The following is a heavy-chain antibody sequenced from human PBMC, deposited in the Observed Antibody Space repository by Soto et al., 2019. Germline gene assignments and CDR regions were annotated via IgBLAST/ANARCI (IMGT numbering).Heavy chain of an antibody. V-gene: IGHV1-18*01. J-gene: IGHJ3*02. CDR2: ISAYNGNT. CDR3: AGSTVTTWCDAFDI. D-gene: IGHD4-17*01. Sequence: GASVKVSCKASGYTFTSYGISWVRQAPGQGLEWMGWISAYNGNTNYAQKLQGRVTMTTDTSTSTAYMELRSLRSDDTVVYYCAGSTVTTWCDAFDIWGQGTMVTVSS. CDR1: GYTFTSYG.